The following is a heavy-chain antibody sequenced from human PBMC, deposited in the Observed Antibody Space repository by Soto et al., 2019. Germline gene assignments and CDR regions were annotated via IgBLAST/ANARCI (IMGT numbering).Heavy chain of an antibody. V-gene: IGHV3-13*01. CDR2: ITTTGDT. CDR3: ARGGGFYASGSYYSTPYGLDV. CDR1: GFTFSSYA. D-gene: IGHD3-10*01. J-gene: IGHJ6*02. Sequence: EVQLLESGGGLVQPGGSLRLSCAASGFTFSSYAMSWVRQAPGKGLEWVSGITTTGDTYYPGSVKGRFTISRENAKNSFYLQMNSLRAGDTAVYYCARGGGFYASGSYYSTPYGLDVWGQGTTVTVSS.